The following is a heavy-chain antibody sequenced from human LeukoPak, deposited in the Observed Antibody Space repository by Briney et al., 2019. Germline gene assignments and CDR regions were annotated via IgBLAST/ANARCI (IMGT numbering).Heavy chain of an antibody. CDR1: GFTFSNYA. CDR2: ISSNGGST. V-gene: IGHV3-64D*06. Sequence: SGGSLRLSCSASGFTFSNYAIHWVRQAPGKGLEYVSAISSNGGSTYYADSVRGRFTISRDNSKNTLYLQMSSLRAEDTSVYYCVKEACTYYYDSSSYWFDYWGQGTLVTVSS. CDR3: VKEACTYYYDSSSYWFDY. J-gene: IGHJ4*02. D-gene: IGHD3-22*01.